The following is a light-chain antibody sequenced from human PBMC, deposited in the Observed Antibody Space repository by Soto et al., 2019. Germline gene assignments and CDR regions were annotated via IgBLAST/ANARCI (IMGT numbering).Light chain of an antibody. J-gene: IGKJ4*01. CDR1: QTVNNY. Sequence: EIVLTQSPATLSLSPGERASLSCRASQTVNNYLAWYQQKPGQPPRLLIYDASTRATDIPARFRGSGSGTDFTLTISSLEPEDFAVYYCQQRSNWPPTFGGGTKVDIK. V-gene: IGKV3-11*01. CDR2: DAS. CDR3: QQRSNWPPT.